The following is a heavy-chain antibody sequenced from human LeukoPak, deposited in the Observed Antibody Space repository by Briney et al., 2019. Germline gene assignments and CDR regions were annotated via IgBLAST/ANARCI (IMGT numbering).Heavy chain of an antibody. Sequence: VGSLRLSCAASGFTFSSYAMHWVRQAPGKGLEWVAVISYDGSNKYYADSVKGRFTISRENSKNTLYLQMNSLRAEDTAVYYCARGTPHYDSSGNMLDYWGQGTLVTVSS. J-gene: IGHJ4*02. D-gene: IGHD3-22*01. CDR3: ARGTPHYDSSGNMLDY. CDR2: ISYDGSNK. V-gene: IGHV3-30*04. CDR1: GFTFSSYA.